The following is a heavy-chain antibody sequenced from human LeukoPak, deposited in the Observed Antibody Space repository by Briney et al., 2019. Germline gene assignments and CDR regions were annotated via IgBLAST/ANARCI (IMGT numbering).Heavy chain of an antibody. Sequence: GRSLRLSCAASGFTFSSYWMSWVRQAPGKGLEWVANIKQDGSEKYYVDSVKGRFTISRDNAKNSLYLQMNSLRAEDTAVYYCARDLYGDYVGYWGQGTLVTVSS. CDR3: ARDLYGDYVGY. CDR2: IKQDGSEK. D-gene: IGHD4-17*01. CDR1: GFTFSSYW. V-gene: IGHV3-7*01. J-gene: IGHJ4*02.